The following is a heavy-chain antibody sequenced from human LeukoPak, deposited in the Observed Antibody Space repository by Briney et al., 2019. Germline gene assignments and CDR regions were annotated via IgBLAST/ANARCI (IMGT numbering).Heavy chain of an antibody. Sequence: ASVKVSCKASGGTFSSYAISWVRQAPGQGLGWMGRIIPILGIANYAQKFQGRVTITADKSTSTAYMELSSLRSEDTAVYYCASYGDHGGYFQHWGQGTLVTVSS. CDR2: IIPILGIA. CDR3: ASYGDHGGYFQH. CDR1: GGTFSSYA. J-gene: IGHJ1*01. D-gene: IGHD4-17*01. V-gene: IGHV1-69*04.